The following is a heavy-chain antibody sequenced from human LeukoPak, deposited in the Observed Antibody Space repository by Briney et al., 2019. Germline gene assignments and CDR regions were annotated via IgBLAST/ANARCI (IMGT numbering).Heavy chain of an antibody. CDR1: GFMFSSYG. CDR3: ARDLAWGAFDY. J-gene: IGHJ4*02. CDR2: IQYDGSKE. Sequence: GGSLRLSCAASGFMFSSYGMHWVRQAPGKGLEWVAFIQYDGSKEYYADSVKGRFTISRDDSKNTLSLQMNSLRVEDTAVYYCARDLAWGAFDYWGQGTLVTVSS. V-gene: IGHV3-30*02. D-gene: IGHD7-27*01.